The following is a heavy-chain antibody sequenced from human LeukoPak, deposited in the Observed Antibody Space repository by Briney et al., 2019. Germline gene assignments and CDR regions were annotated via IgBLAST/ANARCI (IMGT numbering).Heavy chain of an antibody. CDR2: IYSAGST. Sequence: GGSLRLSCAASGFTFSSYEMNWVRQAPGKGLEWVSVIYSAGSTYYVDSVKGRFTISRDTSKNTLYLLMNSLRAEDTAVYFCARSKPPAVKDYYGLDVWGQGTTVTVSS. CDR1: GFTFSSYE. V-gene: IGHV3-66*01. J-gene: IGHJ6*02. CDR3: ARSKPPAVKDYYGLDV. D-gene: IGHD6-13*01.